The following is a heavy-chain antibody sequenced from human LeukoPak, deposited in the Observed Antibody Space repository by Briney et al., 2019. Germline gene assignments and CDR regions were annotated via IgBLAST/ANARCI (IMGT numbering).Heavy chain of an antibody. CDR1: GYTFTSYG. CDR3: ARDLLYSGYYGSYFDY. CDR2: ISAYNGNT. J-gene: IGHJ4*02. D-gene: IGHD5-12*01. V-gene: IGHV1-18*04. Sequence: ASVKVSCKASGYTFTSYGISWVRQAPGQGLEWMGWISAYNGNTNYAQKLQGRVTMTTDTSTSTAYMELRSLRSDDTAVYYCARDLLYSGYYGSYFDYWGQGTLVTVSS.